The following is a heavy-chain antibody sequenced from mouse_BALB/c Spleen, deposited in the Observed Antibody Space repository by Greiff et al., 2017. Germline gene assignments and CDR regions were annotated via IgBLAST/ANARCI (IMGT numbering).Heavy chain of an antibody. CDR2: IWAGGST. J-gene: IGHJ3*01. D-gene: IGHD2-4*01. CDR3: ARDPYDYGWFAY. CDR1: GFSLTSYG. V-gene: IGHV2-9*02. Sequence: VQLVESGPGLVAPSQSLSITCTVSGFSLTSYGVHWVRQPPGKGLEWLGVIWAGGSTNYNSALMSRLSISKDNSKSQVFLKMNSLQTDDTAMYYCARDPYDYGWFAYWGQGTLVTVSA.